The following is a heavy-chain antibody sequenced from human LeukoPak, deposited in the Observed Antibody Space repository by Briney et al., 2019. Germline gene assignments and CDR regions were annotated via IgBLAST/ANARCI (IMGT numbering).Heavy chain of an antibody. Sequence: SETLSLTCTVSGGSISSNIHYWVWVRLPPGKGLEWIGSLYFSGSTYYNPSLKSRVTMSVDTSKNQFSLKLSSVTAADTAIYYCARLRSSESYFGTIDYWGQGTLVTVSS. CDR2: LYFSGST. J-gene: IGHJ4*02. D-gene: IGHD3-10*01. CDR3: ARLRSSESYFGTIDY. V-gene: IGHV4-39*01. CDR1: GGSISSNIHY.